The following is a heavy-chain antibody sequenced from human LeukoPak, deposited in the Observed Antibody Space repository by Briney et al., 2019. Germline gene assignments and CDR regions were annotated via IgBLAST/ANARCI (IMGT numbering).Heavy chain of an antibody. CDR1: GFTFSSCG. CDR3: AKAGSITWSFNWLDP. J-gene: IGHJ5*02. CDR2: VSYDGSNK. Sequence: GGSLRPSCAASGFTFSSCGMHWVRQAPGKGLEWVAVVSYDGSNKYYADSVKGRFTISRDNSKNTLYLQMDSLRPEDTAVYYCAKAGSITWSFNWLDPWGQGTLVAVSS. V-gene: IGHV3-30*18. D-gene: IGHD3-3*02.